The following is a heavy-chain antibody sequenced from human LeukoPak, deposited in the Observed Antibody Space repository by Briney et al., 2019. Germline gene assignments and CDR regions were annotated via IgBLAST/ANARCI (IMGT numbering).Heavy chain of an antibody. CDR2: ISGSGGST. Sequence: GGSLRLSCAASGFTFSSYATTWVRQAPGKGLEWVSVISGSGGSTYYTDSVKGRFTLSRDNSKNTLYLQMSSLRDEDTADYYCAKSIGGVVVVAADYWGQGTQVTVSS. J-gene: IGHJ4*02. V-gene: IGHV3-23*01. D-gene: IGHD2-15*01. CDR3: AKSIGGVVVVAADY. CDR1: GFTFSSYA.